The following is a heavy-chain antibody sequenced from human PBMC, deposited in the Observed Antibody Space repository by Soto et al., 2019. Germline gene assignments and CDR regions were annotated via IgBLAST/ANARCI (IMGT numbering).Heavy chain of an antibody. J-gene: IGHJ5*02. D-gene: IGHD3-22*01. CDR2: INHSGST. CDR3: ATWKYYYDSSGYYVSAFDP. V-gene: IGHV4-34*01. Sequence: SETLSLTCAVYGGSFSGYYWSWIRQPPGKGLEWIGEINHSGSTNYNPSLKSRVTISVDTSKNQFSLKLSSVTAADTAVYYCATWKYYYDSSGYYVSAFDPWGQGTLVTSPQ. CDR1: GGSFSGYY.